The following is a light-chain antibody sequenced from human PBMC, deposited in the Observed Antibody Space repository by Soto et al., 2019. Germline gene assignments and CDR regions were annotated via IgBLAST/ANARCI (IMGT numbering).Light chain of an antibody. V-gene: IGKV3-15*01. J-gene: IGKJ2*01. CDR1: QNVNSN. CDR3: QQYNNWPPT. Sequence: EVVMTQSPATLSVSPGQRATLSCRASQNVNSNLAWYQQKPGQAPRLLISGASTRASGVPSRFSGSGSGTEFTLTISGLQSEDFAVYYCQQYNNWPPTFGQGTNLEI. CDR2: GAS.